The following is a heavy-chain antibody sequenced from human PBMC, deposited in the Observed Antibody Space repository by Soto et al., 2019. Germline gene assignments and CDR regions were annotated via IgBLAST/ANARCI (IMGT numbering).Heavy chain of an antibody. CDR1: GGTFSSYA. V-gene: IGHV1-69*13. CDR3: ARDSGYGSGASVNHYLDY. D-gene: IGHD3-10*01. CDR2: IIPIFGTA. Sequence: SVKVSCKASGGTFSSYAISWVRQAPGQGLEWMGGIIPIFGTANYAQKFQGRVTITADESTSTAYMELSSLRSEDTAVYYCARDSGYGSGASVNHYLDYWGHGTLVTVSS. J-gene: IGHJ4*01.